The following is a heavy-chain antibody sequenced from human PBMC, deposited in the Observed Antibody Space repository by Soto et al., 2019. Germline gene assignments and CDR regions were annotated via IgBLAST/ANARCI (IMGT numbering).Heavy chain of an antibody. Sequence: QVQLQESGPGLVKPSETLSLTCTVSGGSISSYYWSWIRQPPGKGLEWIGYIYYSGSTNYNPSLKSRVTISVDTSKNQFSLKLSSLTAADTAVYYCARADSYGYTFDYWGQGTLVTVSS. CDR3: ARADSYGYTFDY. CDR1: GGSISSYY. CDR2: IYYSGST. D-gene: IGHD5-18*01. V-gene: IGHV4-59*01. J-gene: IGHJ4*02.